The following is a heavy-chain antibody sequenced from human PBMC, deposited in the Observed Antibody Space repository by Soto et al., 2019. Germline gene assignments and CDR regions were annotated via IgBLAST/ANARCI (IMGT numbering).Heavy chain of an antibody. CDR1: GFTFDDHV. V-gene: IGHV3-9*01. CDR3: ARSWSGSTSGRVDV. D-gene: IGHD3-3*01. Sequence: PGGSLRLSCVASGFTFDDHVMHWVRQVPGKGLEWVGHISWNGYSIGYGGSVRGRFTISRDNAKNTLYLQMNSLRPEDTAFYYCARSWSGSTSGRVDVWGQGTTVTAP. CDR2: ISWNGYSI. J-gene: IGHJ6*02.